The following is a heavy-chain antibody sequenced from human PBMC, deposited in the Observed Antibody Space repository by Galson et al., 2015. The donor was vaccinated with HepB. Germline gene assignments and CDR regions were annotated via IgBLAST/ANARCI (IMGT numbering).Heavy chain of an antibody. CDR2: ISWEGGST. D-gene: IGHD6-19*01. CDR3: AKVRSLRAVASPFDY. J-gene: IGHJ4*02. V-gene: IGHV3-43*01. Sequence: SLRLSCAGSGFTFDDYTMNWVRQAPGKGLEWVSLISWEGGSTYYADSVKGRFTISRDNSKNSLYLQMNSLRTEDTALYYCAKVRSLRAVASPFDYWGQGTLVTVSS. CDR1: GFTFDDYT.